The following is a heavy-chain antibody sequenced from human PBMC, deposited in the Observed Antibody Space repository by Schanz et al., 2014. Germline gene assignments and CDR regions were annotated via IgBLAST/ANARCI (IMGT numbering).Heavy chain of an antibody. CDR2: IFFSGST. CDR1: GVSIGGYY. J-gene: IGHJ6*02. D-gene: IGHD1-26*01. Sequence: QVQLQESGPGLVKPSETLSLTCTVSGVSIGGYYWSWIRQPPGKGLEWIGYIFFSGSTTYNPSFNSGVTISVKLPKTRFPLNRSSVTAADTAVYYCARLGVGDKAYYYYGTDVWGQGTTVLVSS. V-gene: IGHV4-59*08. CDR3: ARLGVGDKAYYYYGTDV.